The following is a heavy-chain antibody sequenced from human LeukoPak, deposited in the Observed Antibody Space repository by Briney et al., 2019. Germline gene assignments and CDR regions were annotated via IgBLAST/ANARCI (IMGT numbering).Heavy chain of an antibody. J-gene: IGHJ6*02. CDR3: ARDVVVTAIPGYYYYYGMDV. Sequence: SETLSLTCTVSGGSISSYYWSWIRQPPGKGLEWIGYIYYSGSTNYNPSLKSRVTISVDTSKNQFSLKLSSVTAADTAVYYCARDVVVTAIPGYYYYYGMDVWGQGTTVTVSS. CDR2: IYYSGST. V-gene: IGHV4-59*12. D-gene: IGHD2-21*02. CDR1: GGSISSYY.